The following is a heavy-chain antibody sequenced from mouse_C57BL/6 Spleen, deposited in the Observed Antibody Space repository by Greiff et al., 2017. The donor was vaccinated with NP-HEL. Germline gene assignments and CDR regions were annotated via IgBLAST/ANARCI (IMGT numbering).Heavy chain of an antibody. CDR2: INPSNGGT. Sequence: QVQLQQPRTELVKPGASVKLSCKASGYTFTSYWMHWVKQRPGQGLEWIGNINPSNGGTNYNEKFKSKATLTVDKSSSTAYMQLSSLTSEDSAVYYCARRAAQRGFDYAMDYWGQGTSVTVSS. CDR3: ARRAAQRGFDYAMDY. V-gene: IGHV1-53*01. J-gene: IGHJ4*01. CDR1: GYTFTSYW. D-gene: IGHD3-2*02.